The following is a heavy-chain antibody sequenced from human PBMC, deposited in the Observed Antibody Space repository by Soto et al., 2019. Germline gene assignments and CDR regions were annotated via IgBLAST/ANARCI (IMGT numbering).Heavy chain of an antibody. CDR1: GFSLNTYL. Sequence: GGALKISREGSGFSLNTYLIARVRQMPVKSPEWMGAIFPGDSDTRYSPSFEGQVNISADRSSSTAFLHWNSLKVSDSAVYFCARQGLPYRSSGYYYRMDVWGRGTTVTVSS. V-gene: IGHV5-51*01. D-gene: IGHD6-19*01. CDR3: ARQGLPYRSSGYYYRMDV. J-gene: IGHJ6*02. CDR2: IFPGDSDT.